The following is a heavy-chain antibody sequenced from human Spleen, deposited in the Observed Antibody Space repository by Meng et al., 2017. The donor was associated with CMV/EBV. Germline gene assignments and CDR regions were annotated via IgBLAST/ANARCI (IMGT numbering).Heavy chain of an antibody. D-gene: IGHD1-7*01. J-gene: IGHJ6*02. Sequence: GESLKISCQGSGYSFSNFWLGWVRQMPGKGLEWMGLIYPGDSKTIYSPSFQGQVTISGDKFINTAYLQWSSLEASDTAMYYCARGPGGTSATAGYGMDVWGQGTTVTVSS. CDR3: ARGPGGTSATAGYGMDV. CDR2: IYPGDSKT. V-gene: IGHV5-51*01. CDR1: GYSFSNFW.